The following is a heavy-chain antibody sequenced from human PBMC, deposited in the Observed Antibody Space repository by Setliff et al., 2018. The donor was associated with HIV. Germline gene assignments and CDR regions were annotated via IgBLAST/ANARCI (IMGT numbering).Heavy chain of an antibody. V-gene: IGHV4-28*06. CDR1: GYSISSSNW. Sequence: SETLSLTCAVSGYSISSSNWWAWFRQPPGKGLEWIGYIYHNGNTNYNPSLRSRVTRSIDTSKNQFFLKLSSVTALDTATYYCARMGNPYDSSGSYDYFEYWGQGTLVTVSS. CDR3: ARMGNPYDSSGSYDYFEY. J-gene: IGHJ4*02. D-gene: IGHD3-22*01. CDR2: IYHNGNT.